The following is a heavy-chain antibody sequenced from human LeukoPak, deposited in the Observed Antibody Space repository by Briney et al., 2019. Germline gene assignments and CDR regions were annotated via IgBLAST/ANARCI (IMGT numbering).Heavy chain of an antibody. V-gene: IGHV3-23*01. CDR2: NSGSGGST. J-gene: IGHJ6*02. D-gene: IGHD6-13*01. CDR3: AREQITGYSSSWLNYYYYGMDV. Sequence: GGSLRLSCAASGFTFSGYAMSWVRQAPGKGLECVSANSGSGGSTYYADSVKGRFTISRDNSKNTLYLQMNSLRAEDTAVYYCAREQITGYSSSWLNYYYYGMDVWGQGTTVTVSS. CDR1: GFTFSGYA.